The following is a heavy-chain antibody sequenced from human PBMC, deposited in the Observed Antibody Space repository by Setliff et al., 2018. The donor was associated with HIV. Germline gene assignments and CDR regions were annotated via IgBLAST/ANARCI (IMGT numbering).Heavy chain of an antibody. J-gene: IGHJ4*02. CDR1: GFTFSNKN. CDR2: ISSSGSHI. Sequence: GGSLRLSCAGSGFTFSNKNMNWVRQAPGKGLEWISYISSSGSHIYYADSVKGRFIISRDNAKNSLYLQMNSLRGEDTAVYYCTTCTAWYPGTFDYWGQGTLVTVSS. V-gene: IGHV3-21*05. CDR3: TTCTAWYPGTFDY. D-gene: IGHD1-1*01.